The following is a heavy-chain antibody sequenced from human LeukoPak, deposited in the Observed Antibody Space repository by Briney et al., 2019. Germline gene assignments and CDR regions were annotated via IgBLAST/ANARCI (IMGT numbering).Heavy chain of an antibody. CDR2: INPNSGGT. J-gene: IGHJ5*02. CDR3: ARAEDIVVVPAADYWFDP. CDR1: GYTFTGYY. V-gene: IGHV1-2*02. D-gene: IGHD2-2*01. Sequence: ASVKVSCKASGYTFTGYYMHWVRQAPGQGLEWMGWINPNSGGTNYAQKFQGRVTMTRDTSISTAYMELSRLRSDDTAVYYCARAEDIVVVPAADYWFDPWGQGTLVTVSS.